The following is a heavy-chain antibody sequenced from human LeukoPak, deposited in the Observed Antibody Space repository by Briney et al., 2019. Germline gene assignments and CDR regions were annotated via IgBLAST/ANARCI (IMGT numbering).Heavy chain of an antibody. CDR1: GFTFSSYA. CDR3: AGGVDYYDSSGTIDY. D-gene: IGHD3-22*01. V-gene: IGHV3-33*01. CDR2: VWYDGSKT. J-gene: IGHJ4*02. Sequence: PGGSLRLSCAASGFTFSSYAMHWVRQAPGKGLEWVAVVWYDGSKTYSADSVKGRITISRGDSKNTLYLQMNSLRAEDTAVYYCAGGVDYYDSSGTIDYWGQGTLVTVSS.